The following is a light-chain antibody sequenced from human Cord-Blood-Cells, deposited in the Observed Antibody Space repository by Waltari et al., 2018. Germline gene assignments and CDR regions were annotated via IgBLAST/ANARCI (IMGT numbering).Light chain of an antibody. Sequence: QSALTQPASVSGSPGQSITISCTGTSSYVGGYNYVSWYQQHPGKAPKLMIYDVSKRPSGVSNRFSGSKSGNTASLTISGLQAEDEADYYCSSYTSSSTLNWVFGGGTKLTVL. CDR3: SSYTSSSTLNWV. V-gene: IGLV2-14*01. CDR2: DVS. CDR1: SSYVGGYNY. J-gene: IGLJ3*02.